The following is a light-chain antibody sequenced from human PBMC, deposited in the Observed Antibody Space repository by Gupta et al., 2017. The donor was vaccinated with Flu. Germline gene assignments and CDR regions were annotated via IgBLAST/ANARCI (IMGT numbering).Light chain of an antibody. CDR2: WAS. CDR3: QQYYSTPLT. V-gene: IGKV4-1*01. J-gene: IGKJ4*01. Sequence: DIVMTQPPDSLAVSLGERATINCKSSQSVLYSSNNKNYLAWYQQKPGQPPKLLIYWASTRESGVPDRFSGSGSGTDFTLTISSLQAADVAVYYCQQYYSTPLTFGGGTKVEI. CDR1: QSVLYSSNNKNY.